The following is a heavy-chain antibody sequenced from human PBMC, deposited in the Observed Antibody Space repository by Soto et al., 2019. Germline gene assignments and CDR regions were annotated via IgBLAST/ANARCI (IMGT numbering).Heavy chain of an antibody. CDR3: AREDDSSGYYEPHFDY. V-gene: IGHV4-4*07. CDR1: GGSISSYY. D-gene: IGHD3-22*01. J-gene: IGHJ4*02. Sequence: SDTLALTCTVCGGSISSYYWSWIRQPAGKGLEWIGRIYTSGSTNYNPSLKSRVTMSVDTSKNQFSLKLSSVTAADTAVYYCAREDDSSGYYEPHFDYWGQGTLVTVSS. CDR2: IYTSGST.